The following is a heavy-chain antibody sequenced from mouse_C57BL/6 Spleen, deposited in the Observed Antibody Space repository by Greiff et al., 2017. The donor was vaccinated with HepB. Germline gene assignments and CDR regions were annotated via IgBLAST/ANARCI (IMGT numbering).Heavy chain of an antibody. Sequence: VQLQQSGPELVKPGASVKISCKASGYSFTRYYMNWVKQSPEKSLEWIGEINPSTGGTTYNQKFKAKATLTVDKSSSTAYMQLKSLTSEDSAVYYCARREYWGQGTTLTVSS. CDR1: GYSFTRYY. V-gene: IGHV1-42*01. CDR2: INPSTGGT. J-gene: IGHJ2*01. CDR3: ARREY.